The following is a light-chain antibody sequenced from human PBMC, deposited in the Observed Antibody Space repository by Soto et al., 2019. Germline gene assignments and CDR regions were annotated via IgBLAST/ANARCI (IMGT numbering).Light chain of an antibody. J-gene: IGLJ1*01. CDR2: DVT. CDR1: SSALGGFNF. V-gene: IGLV2-14*03. Sequence: QSVLAQPASVSGSPGQSITISCTGTSSALGGFNFVSWYQHHPGKAPKLIIFDVTTRPSGVSARFSGSKSGNTASLTISGLQAEDAADYYCSSYTRTTTLGVFGTGTKLTVL. CDR3: SSYTRTTTLGV.